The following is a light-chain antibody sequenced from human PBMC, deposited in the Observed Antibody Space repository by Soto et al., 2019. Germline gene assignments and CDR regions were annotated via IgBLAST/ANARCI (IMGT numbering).Light chain of an antibody. CDR1: QGIGNY. CDR3: LQHNSYPRT. V-gene: IGKV1-17*03. Sequence: DIQMTQSPSAMSASVGDRVTITCWASQGIGNYLAWFQQKPGKVPKRLIYGASNLQSGVPSRFSGSGSGTEFTLTISSLQPEDFVTYYCLQHNSYPRTFGQGTKVDI. J-gene: IGKJ1*01. CDR2: GAS.